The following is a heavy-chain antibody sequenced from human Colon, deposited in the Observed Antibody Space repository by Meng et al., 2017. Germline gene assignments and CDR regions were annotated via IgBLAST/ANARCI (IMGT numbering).Heavy chain of an antibody. CDR3: ARDSIVMTATVILWNWFDP. CDR1: GFTFSSYG. Sequence: GGSLRLSCAASGFTFSSYGMHWVRQAPGKGLEWVAVISSDGSHKYYAESVKGRFTISRDDSKNTLYLQMDSLRAEDTAVYYCARDSIVMTATVILWNWFDPWGQGNRVTGAS. J-gene: IGHJ5*02. V-gene: IGHV3-30*06. D-gene: IGHD2-21*02. CDR2: ISSDGSHK.